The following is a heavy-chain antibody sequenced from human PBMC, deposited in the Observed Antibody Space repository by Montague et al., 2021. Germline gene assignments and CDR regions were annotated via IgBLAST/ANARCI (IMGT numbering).Heavy chain of an antibody. D-gene: IGHD2-2*03. V-gene: IGHV4-59*01. J-gene: IGHJ4*02. CDR2: IAHTGDT. CDR1: GAYISTYN. CDR3: ASWIH. Sequence: SETLSLTCTVSGAYISTYNWYWIRQPPGKGLEWIGYIAHTGDTNYNPSLKSRVTMSVDTSTKQFSLRLSFVTAADTAVDYCASWIHWGQGTLVTVSS.